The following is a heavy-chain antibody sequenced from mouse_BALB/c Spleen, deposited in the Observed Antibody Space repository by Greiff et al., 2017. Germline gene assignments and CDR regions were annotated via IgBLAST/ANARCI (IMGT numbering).Heavy chain of an antibody. Sequence: EVKLVESGGGLVQPGGSLKLSCAASGFTFSSYTMSWVRQTPEKRLEWVAYISSGGGSTYYPDTVKGRFTISRDNAKNTLYLQMSSLKSEDTAMYYCARRAMITYFDYWGQGTTLTVSS. CDR3: ARRAMITYFDY. V-gene: IGHV5-12-2*01. J-gene: IGHJ2*01. CDR2: ISSGGGST. CDR1: GFTFSSYT. D-gene: IGHD2-4*01.